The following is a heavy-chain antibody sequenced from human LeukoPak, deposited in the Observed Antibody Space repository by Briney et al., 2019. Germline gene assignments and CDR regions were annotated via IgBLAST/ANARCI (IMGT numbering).Heavy chain of an antibody. D-gene: IGHD3-3*02. CDR1: GGSISSYY. J-gene: IGHJ3*02. V-gene: IGHV4-59*01. CDR3: ARGGGIRSAFDI. Sequence: SETLSLTCTVSGGSISSYYWSWIRQPPGKELEWIGYIYYSGSTNYNPSLKSRVTISVDTSKNQFSLKLSSVTAADTAVYYCARGGGIRSAFDIWGQGTMVTVSS. CDR2: IYYSGST.